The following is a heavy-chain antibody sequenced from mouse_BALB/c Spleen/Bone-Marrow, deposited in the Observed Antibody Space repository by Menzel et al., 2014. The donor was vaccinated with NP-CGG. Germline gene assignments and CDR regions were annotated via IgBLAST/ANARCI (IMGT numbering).Heavy chain of an antibody. CDR2: ISTYSGNT. CDR1: GYTFTDYA. Sequence: VQLQQSGPELVRPGVSVKISCKGSGYTFTDYAMHWVKRSHAKSLEWIGVISTYSGNTNYNQKFKGKATMTVDKSSSTAYMELARLTSEDSAIYCCARAGYGSSYDWFAYWGQGTLVTVSA. V-gene: IGHV1-67*01. J-gene: IGHJ3*01. D-gene: IGHD1-1*01. CDR3: ARAGYGSSYDWFAY.